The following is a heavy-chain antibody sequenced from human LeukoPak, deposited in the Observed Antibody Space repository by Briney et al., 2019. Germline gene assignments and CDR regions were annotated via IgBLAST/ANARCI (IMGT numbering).Heavy chain of an antibody. V-gene: IGHV4-39*07. D-gene: IGHD6-19*01. CDR2: IYYSGST. Sequence: PSETLSLTCTVSGGSINSGDYYWVWIRQPPGKGLEWIGSIYYSGSTYYNPSLKSRVTISVDTSKNQFSLKLSSVTAADTAVYYCASFSSGWYYFDYWGQGTLVTVSS. CDR3: ASFSSGWYYFDY. CDR1: GGSINSGDYY. J-gene: IGHJ4*02.